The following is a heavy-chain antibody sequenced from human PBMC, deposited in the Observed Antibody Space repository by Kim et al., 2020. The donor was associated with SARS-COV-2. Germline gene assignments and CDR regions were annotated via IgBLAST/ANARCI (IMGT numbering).Heavy chain of an antibody. D-gene: IGHD5-12*01. Sequence: SETLSLTCTVSDDSINTYYWSWIRQPPGKGLEWIGYISNTGAANYYPSLKGRVTISVDTSKNQVSLRLSAVTAADTAMYYCARGFGNGWLHDAFDVWGQG. V-gene: IGHV4-59*08. CDR2: ISNTGAA. J-gene: IGHJ3*01. CDR3: ARGFGNGWLHDAFDV. CDR1: DDSINTYY.